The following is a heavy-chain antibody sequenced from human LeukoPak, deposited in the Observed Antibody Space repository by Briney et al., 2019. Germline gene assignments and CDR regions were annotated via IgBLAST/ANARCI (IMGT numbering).Heavy chain of an antibody. D-gene: IGHD5-18*01. CDR1: GGSISTYY. CDR2: IYYSGST. V-gene: IGHV4-59*08. Sequence: PSETLCLTCTVSGGSISTYYWSWVRQPPGRGLEWVGYIYYSGSTTYSPALKSRVTISGDTSKNQFSLKLNSVTAADTAVYYCARLGSPVDAPMVIRYWGRGTLVTVSS. J-gene: IGHJ4*02. CDR3: ARLGSPVDAPMVIRY.